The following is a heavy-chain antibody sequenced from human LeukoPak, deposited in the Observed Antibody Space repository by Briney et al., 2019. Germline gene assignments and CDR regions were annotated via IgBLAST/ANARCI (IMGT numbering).Heavy chain of an antibody. Sequence: GGSLRLSCAASGFTFSDYYMSWIRQAPGKGLEWVSYISSGSSTIYYADSVKGRFTISRDNAKNSLYLQMNSLRAEDTAVYYCARVLHKRNYDSTTYYGYWGQGTLVTVSS. J-gene: IGHJ4*02. CDR2: ISSGSSTI. CDR3: ARVLHKRNYDSTTYYGY. V-gene: IGHV3-11*04. CDR1: GFTFSDYY. D-gene: IGHD3-22*01.